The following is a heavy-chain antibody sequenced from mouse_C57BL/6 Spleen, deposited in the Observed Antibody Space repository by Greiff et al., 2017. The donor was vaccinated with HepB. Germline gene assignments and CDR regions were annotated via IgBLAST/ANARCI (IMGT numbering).Heavy chain of an antibody. J-gene: IGHJ3*01. V-gene: IGHV14-3*01. Sequence: EVKLMESVAELVRPGASVKLSCTASGFNIKNTYMHWVKQRPEQDLEWIGRIDPANGNTKYAPKFQGKATITADTSSNTAYLQLSSLTSEDTAIYYCARSDSSGYPAWFAYWGQGTLVTVSA. D-gene: IGHD3-2*02. CDR2: IDPANGNT. CDR1: GFNIKNTY. CDR3: ARSDSSGYPAWFAY.